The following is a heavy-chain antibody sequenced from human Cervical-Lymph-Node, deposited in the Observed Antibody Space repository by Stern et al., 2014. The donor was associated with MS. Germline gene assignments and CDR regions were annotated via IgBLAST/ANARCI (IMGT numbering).Heavy chain of an antibody. CDR1: GFTFTTYW. CDR2: IKHDGSED. Sequence: VQLEESGGGFVQPGGSLRLSCAASGFTFTTYWMSWVRQASGKGLEWVANIKHDGSEDYYVDSVKGRFTISRDDAKTSLYLQMDSLRAEDTAVYYCARNAYGDLSYWYFDLWGRGTLVTVSS. V-gene: IGHV3-7*01. J-gene: IGHJ2*01. D-gene: IGHD4-17*01. CDR3: ARNAYGDLSYWYFDL.